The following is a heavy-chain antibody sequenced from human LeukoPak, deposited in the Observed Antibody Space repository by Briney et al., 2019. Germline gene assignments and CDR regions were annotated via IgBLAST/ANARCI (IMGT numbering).Heavy chain of an antibody. D-gene: IGHD1-7*01. CDR1: GFTFDDYA. CDR3: ASYNWNFVNDY. J-gene: IGHJ4*02. Sequence: GRSLRLSCAASGFTFDDYAMYWVRQAPGKGLVWVSGINGYGSNTRYADSVKGRFTISRDNAKNTLYLQMNSLRAEDTAVYYCASYNWNFVNDYWGQGTLVTVSS. CDR2: INGYGSNT. V-gene: IGHV3-74*01.